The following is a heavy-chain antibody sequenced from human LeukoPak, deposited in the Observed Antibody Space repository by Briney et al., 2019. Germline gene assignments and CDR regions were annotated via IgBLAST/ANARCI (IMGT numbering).Heavy chain of an antibody. CDR3: AINDNSRRYFQY. V-gene: IGHV1-8*01. CDR1: GYTFTSYD. CDR2: MNPNSGNT. J-gene: IGHJ1*01. Sequence: GASVKVSCKASGYTFTSYDINWVRQATGQGLEWMGWMNPNSGNTGYAQKFQGRVTMTRNTSISTAYMELSSLRSEDTAVYYCAINDNSRRYFQYWGQGTLVTVSP. D-gene: IGHD1-26*01.